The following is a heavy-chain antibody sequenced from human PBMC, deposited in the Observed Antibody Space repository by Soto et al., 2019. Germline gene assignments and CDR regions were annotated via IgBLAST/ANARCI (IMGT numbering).Heavy chain of an antibody. CDR2: VYRSGST. CDR3: ARTRTTAPAFPKQ. D-gene: IGHD1-1*01. J-gene: IGHJ4*02. Sequence: PSGTLSLTCAVSGYSINSAYSWGWLRHPPGGVVECFGSVYRSGSTYYTASLKSLVTISIDTSKNPFSLSLRSVTAADSAVYYCARTRTTAPAFPKQWGQGTLVTVSS. V-gene: IGHV4-38-2*01. CDR1: GYSINSAYS.